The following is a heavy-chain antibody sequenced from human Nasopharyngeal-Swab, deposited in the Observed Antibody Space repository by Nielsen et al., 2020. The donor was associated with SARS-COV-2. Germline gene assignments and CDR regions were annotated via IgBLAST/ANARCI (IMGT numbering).Heavy chain of an antibody. CDR3: ARGLVRSLNSYYYYMDV. CDR1: GGSISSYY. D-gene: IGHD6-6*01. V-gene: IGHV4-59*01. J-gene: IGHJ6*03. CDR2: IYYSGST. Sequence: SETLSLTCTVSGGSISSYYWSWIRQPPGKGLEWIGYIYYSGSTNYNPSLKSRVTISVDTSKNQFSLKLSSVTAADTAVYYCARGLVRSLNSYYYYMDVWGKGTTVTASS.